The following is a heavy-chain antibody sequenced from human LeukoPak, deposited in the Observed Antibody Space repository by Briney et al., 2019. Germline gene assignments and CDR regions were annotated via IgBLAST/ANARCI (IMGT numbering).Heavy chain of an antibody. D-gene: IGHD2-8*01. CDR3: VKGWRGSLYDPADH. CDR1: GYTFTDSW. Sequence: GDSLKISCKASGYTFTDSWIGWVRQKSGKGLEWLAVTHPADSDSRYSPSFQGQVFISVDRSMNTAYLQWSSLKASDSAVYYCVKGWRGSLYDPADHWGQGTLVTVSP. V-gene: IGHV5-51*06. CDR2: THPADSDS. J-gene: IGHJ5*02.